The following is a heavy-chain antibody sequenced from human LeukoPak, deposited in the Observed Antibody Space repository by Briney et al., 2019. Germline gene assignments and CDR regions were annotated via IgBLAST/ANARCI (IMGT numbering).Heavy chain of an antibody. CDR2: IYYSGST. Sequence: PSETLSLTCTVSGGSISSSSYYWGWIRQPPGKGLEWIGSIYYSGSTYYNPSLKSRVTISVDTSKNQFSLKLSSVTAADTAVYYCARPYLRGTVVNNWFDPWGQGTLVTVSS. CDR3: ARPYLRGTVVNNWFDP. J-gene: IGHJ5*02. D-gene: IGHD4-23*01. CDR1: GGSISSSSYY. V-gene: IGHV4-39*01.